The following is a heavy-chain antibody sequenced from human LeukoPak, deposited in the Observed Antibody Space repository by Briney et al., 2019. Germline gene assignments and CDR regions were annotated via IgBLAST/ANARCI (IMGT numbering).Heavy chain of an antibody. CDR1: GFTFSSYS. V-gene: IGHV3-48*04. D-gene: IGHD2-2*01. J-gene: IGHJ6*03. Sequence: PGGSLRLSCAASGFTFSSYSMNWVRQAPGKGLEWVSYISSSSSTIYYADSVKGRFTISRDNAKNSLYLQMNSLRAEDTAVYYCASLKPEPLVVPAAIPNEYYYYYYYMDVWGKGTTVTVSS. CDR2: ISSSSSTI. CDR3: ASLKPEPLVVPAAIPNEYYYYYYYMDV.